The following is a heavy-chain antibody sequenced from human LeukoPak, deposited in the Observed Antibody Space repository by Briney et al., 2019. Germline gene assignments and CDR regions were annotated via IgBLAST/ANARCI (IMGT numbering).Heavy chain of an antibody. Sequence: GGSLRLSCAASGVIFSDYIMDWVRQAPGKGLEWVGRIRTRINSSTTEYAASVKGRFTISRDDSKNSMYLHMNSLKTEDTAVYYCSRDGGEGGNSAFDIWGQGTMVTVSS. D-gene: IGHD3-16*01. CDR1: GVIFSDYI. CDR3: SRDGGEGGNSAFDI. J-gene: IGHJ3*02. V-gene: IGHV3-72*01. CDR2: IRTRINSSTT.